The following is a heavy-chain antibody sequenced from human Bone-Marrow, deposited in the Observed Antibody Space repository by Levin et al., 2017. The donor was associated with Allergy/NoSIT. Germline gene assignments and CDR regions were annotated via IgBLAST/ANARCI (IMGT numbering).Heavy chain of an antibody. D-gene: IGHD6-13*01. V-gene: IGHV3-64*04. J-gene: IGHJ4*02. CDR3: ARDRSVGPVSSQLYYFDS. CDR2: ITEIGTNT. Sequence: GGSLRLSCSASGFSFSNYVMHWVRQAPGKGLEYVSAITEIGTNTYYADSVRGRFTISRDPATNLLYLQMDSLRADDTAMYYCARDRSVGPVSSQLYYFDSWGQGTLVTVS. CDR1: GFSFSNYV.